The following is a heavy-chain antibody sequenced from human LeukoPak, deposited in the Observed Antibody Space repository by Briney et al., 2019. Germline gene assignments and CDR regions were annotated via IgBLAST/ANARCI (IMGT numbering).Heavy chain of an antibody. CDR2: MNPNSGNT. CDR3: ARVLFYCSGGSCYSGHFDY. V-gene: IGHV1-8*03. CDR1: GYTFTSYD. J-gene: IGHJ4*02. Sequence: SVKVSCKASGYTFTSYDINWVRQATGQGLEWMGWMNPNSGNTGYAQKFQGRVTITRNTSISTAYMELSSLRSEDTAIYYCARVLFYCSGGSCYSGHFDYWGQGALVTVSS. D-gene: IGHD2-15*01.